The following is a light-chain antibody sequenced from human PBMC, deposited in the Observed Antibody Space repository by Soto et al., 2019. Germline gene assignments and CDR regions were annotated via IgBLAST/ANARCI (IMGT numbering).Light chain of an antibody. CDR2: EVS. Sequence: QSALTQPASVSGSPGQSITISCTGTNSDVGAYNYVSWYQHHLGKAPKLLIYEVSHRPSGISNRFSGSKSAYTASLTISGLPAEDEADYSCSSYAGSSALGFGTGTRPPS. J-gene: IGLJ1*01. V-gene: IGLV2-14*01. CDR1: NSDVGAYNY. CDR3: SSYAGSSALG.